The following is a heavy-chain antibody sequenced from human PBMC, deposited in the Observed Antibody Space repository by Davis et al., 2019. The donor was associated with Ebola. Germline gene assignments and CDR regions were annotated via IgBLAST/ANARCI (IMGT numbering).Heavy chain of an antibody. Sequence: GGSLRLSCAASGFTFSTYSMNWVRQTPGKGLEWVSSISSGRNYIYYADSVKGRFTISRDNAKNSLYLQMDSLRDDDTAVYYCAKDTLHRSFDYWGQGTLVTVSS. CDR3: AKDTLHRSFDY. J-gene: IGHJ4*02. CDR2: ISSGRNYI. CDR1: GFTFSTYS. V-gene: IGHV3-21*01.